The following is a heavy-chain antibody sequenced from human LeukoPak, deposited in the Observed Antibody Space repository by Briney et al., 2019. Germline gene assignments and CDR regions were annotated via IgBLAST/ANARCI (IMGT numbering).Heavy chain of an antibody. Sequence: TSETLSFTCTVSGGSISSHYWSWIRQPPGKGLEWIGYIYYSGSTNYNPSLKSRVTISVDTSKNQFSLKLSSVTAADTAVYYCARDFVLVGASSSWFDPWGQGTLVTVSS. CDR2: IYYSGST. V-gene: IGHV4-59*11. CDR3: ARDFVLVGASSSWFDP. CDR1: GGSISSHY. J-gene: IGHJ5*02. D-gene: IGHD1-26*01.